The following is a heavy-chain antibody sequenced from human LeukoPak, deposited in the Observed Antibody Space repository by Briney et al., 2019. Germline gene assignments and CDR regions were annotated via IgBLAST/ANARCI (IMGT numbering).Heavy chain of an antibody. D-gene: IGHD3-10*01. CDR1: GVPISSYY. J-gene: IGHJ4*02. CDR2: IYTSGST. V-gene: IGHV4-4*07. Sequence: PSETLSLTCTVSGVPISSYYWSWIPQPAGKGLEWIGHIYTSGSTNYNPSLSSGATISVDTTNNAFSLKLSSVNAADTAVYYCAREADYGSGSYSPNFDYWGQGTLVTVSS. CDR3: AREADYGSGSYSPNFDY.